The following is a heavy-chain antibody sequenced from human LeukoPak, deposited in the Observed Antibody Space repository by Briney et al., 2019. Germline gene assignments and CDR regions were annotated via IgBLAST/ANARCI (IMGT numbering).Heavy chain of an antibody. V-gene: IGHV1-2*02. Sequence: ASVKVSCKASGYTFSDYFVHWVRQAPGQGLEWMGWISPNNGGTKYAQKFQGRVTMIRDTSISTTYMELSSLRSDDTAIYYCARDRSSGRDFDHWGQGTLVTVSS. CDR2: ISPNNGGT. CDR1: GYTFSDYF. CDR3: ARDRSSGRDFDH. J-gene: IGHJ4*02. D-gene: IGHD6-25*01.